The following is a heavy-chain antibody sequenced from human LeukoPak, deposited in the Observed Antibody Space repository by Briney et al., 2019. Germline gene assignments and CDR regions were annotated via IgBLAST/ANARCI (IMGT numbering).Heavy chain of an antibody. Sequence: GGSLRLSCAASGFSFNGYDMNWVRQAPGKGLEWISYISIRSNSIYYADSVQGRFTISRDNDKNSLYLQMNNLRAEDTALYYCARGPPLFDPWGQGTLVTVSS. V-gene: IGHV3-48*01. CDR1: GFSFNGYD. CDR2: ISIRSNSI. J-gene: IGHJ5*02. CDR3: ARGPPLFDP.